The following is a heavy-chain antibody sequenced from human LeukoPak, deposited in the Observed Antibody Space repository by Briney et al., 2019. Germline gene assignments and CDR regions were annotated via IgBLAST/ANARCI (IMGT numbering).Heavy chain of an antibody. J-gene: IGHJ4*02. V-gene: IGHV4-34*01. CDR1: GGSFTAYY. CDR3: ARSPPRGDYSGSASHYNR. CDR2: INHSGSA. Sequence: SETLSFTCAVHGGSFTAYYWIWIRQPPGKGLEWIGEINHSGSANYNPSLKSRVTTSVDTSKNQFSLRLRSVTAADTAVYFCARSPPRGDYSGSASHYNRWGPGTLVTVSS. D-gene: IGHD3-10*01.